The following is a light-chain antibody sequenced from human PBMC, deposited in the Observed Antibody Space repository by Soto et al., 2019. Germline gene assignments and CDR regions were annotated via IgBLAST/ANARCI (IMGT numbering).Light chain of an antibody. CDR3: GSYEGGNNMAV. CDR1: ISDVGGYNY. V-gene: IGLV2-8*01. Sequence: QSVLTQPPSASGSPGQSVTISCTGTISDVGGYNYVSWYQQHPGKAPKLIIYEVNTRPSGLPNRFSGAKSANTASLTVSGLQAEDDADYHCGSYEGGNNMAVFGGGTQLTVL. CDR2: EVN. J-gene: IGLJ3*02.